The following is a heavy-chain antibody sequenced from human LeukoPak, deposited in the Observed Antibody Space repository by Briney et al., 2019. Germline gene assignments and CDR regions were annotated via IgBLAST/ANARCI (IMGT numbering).Heavy chain of an antibody. CDR3: ARGHADYDY. J-gene: IGHJ4*02. V-gene: IGHV3-23*01. CDR2: ISGSGGST. D-gene: IGHD4/OR15-4a*01. Sequence: GGSLRLSCAASGFTYNNYGMSRGRQAPGKGLEWVSAISGSGGSTYYADSVKGRFTISRDNSKNTLYLQMNSLRAEDTAVYYCARGHADYDYWGQGTLVTVSS. CDR1: GFTYNNYG.